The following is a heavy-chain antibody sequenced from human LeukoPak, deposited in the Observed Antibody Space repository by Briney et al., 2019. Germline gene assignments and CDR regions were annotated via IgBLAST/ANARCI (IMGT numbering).Heavy chain of an antibody. J-gene: IGHJ4*02. D-gene: IGHD2-15*01. CDR2: FSGSGGST. V-gene: IGHV3-23*01. Sequence: GGSLRLSCAASGFTVSNKYMTWVRQAPGKGMEWVSAFSGSGGSTYYADSVKGRFTISRDNSKNTLFLQMNSLRAEDTAVYYCARSGLNRFDYWGQGTLVTVST. CDR1: GFTVSNKY. CDR3: ARSGLNRFDY.